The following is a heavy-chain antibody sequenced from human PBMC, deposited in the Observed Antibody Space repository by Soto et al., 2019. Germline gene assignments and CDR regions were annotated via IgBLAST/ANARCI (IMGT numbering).Heavy chain of an antibody. CDR1: GYTFTSYG. CDR3: ARDNGDYYYYYMDV. CDR2: ISAYNGNT. J-gene: IGHJ6*03. Sequence: ASVYVSCKASGYTFTSYGISWVRQAPGQGLEWMGWISAYNGNTNYSQKLQGRVTMTRDTSASTAYMELSSLRSEDTAVYYCARDNGDYYYYYMDVWGKGTTVTVSS. V-gene: IGHV1-18*01. D-gene: IGHD4-17*01.